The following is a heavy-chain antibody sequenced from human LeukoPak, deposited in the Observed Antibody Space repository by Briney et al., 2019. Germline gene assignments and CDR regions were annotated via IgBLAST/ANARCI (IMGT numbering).Heavy chain of an antibody. V-gene: IGHV3-7*01. Sequence: GGSLRLSCETSGFTAGFTFSTSYMTWVRQAPGMGLEWVAEIGPDGSGPVYVDSVKGRFTISRDNAKNTLYLQMNSLRVEETAVYYCARDFSWRQFDYWGLGTLVTVSS. CDR2: IGPDGSGP. J-gene: IGHJ4*02. CDR3: ARDFSWRQFDY. CDR1: GFTAGFTFSTSY.